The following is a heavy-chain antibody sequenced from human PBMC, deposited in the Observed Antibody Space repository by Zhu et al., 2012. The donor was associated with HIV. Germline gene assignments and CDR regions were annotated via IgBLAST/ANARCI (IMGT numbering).Heavy chain of an antibody. CDR1: GGSTSGHY. CDR3: ARYYCTTTCYYFDY. V-gene: IGHV4-59*11. D-gene: IGHD2-8*01. J-gene: IGHJ4*02. CDR2: IYYTGST. Sequence: QVQLQESGPGLVKPSETLSLTCTVSGGSTSGHYWSWIRQPPGKGLEWIGYIYYTGSTNYNPSLKSRVTMSVDTSKNQFSLKLNSVTAADTAVYYCARYYCTTTCYYFDYWAREPWSTVSS.